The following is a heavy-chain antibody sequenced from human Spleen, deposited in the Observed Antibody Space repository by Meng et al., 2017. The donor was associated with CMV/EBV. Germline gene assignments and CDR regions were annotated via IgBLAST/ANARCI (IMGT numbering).Heavy chain of an antibody. V-gene: IGHV4-59*01. Sequence: SETLSLTCTVSGASIGTYYWTWIRQPPGRGLEWIGYISYSGSTNYNPSLKSRVTISIDTSKTQFSLKVTSVTTADTAVYYCVRVNYGYADTPMVWDDGVDIWGQGTKVTVSS. CDR2: ISYSGST. J-gene: IGHJ3*02. CDR3: VRVNYGYADTPMVWDDGVDI. CDR1: GASIGTYY. D-gene: IGHD4-17*01.